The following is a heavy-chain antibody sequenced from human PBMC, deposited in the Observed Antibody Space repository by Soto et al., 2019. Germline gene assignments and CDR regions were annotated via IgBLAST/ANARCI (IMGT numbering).Heavy chain of an antibody. D-gene: IGHD3-3*02. CDR3: ARDKDRQQLGGNYYYILDV. Sequence: QVQLVQSGAEVKKPGSSVKVSCKASGGTFSTSAISWVRQAPGQGLEWVGGIMPVFATPDYAQNFQGRVTITADESTTTAYLALTSRRTDDTAVYYCARDKDRQQLGGNYYYILDVWGQGTAITVSS. J-gene: IGHJ6*02. V-gene: IGHV1-69*12. CDR1: GGTFSTSA. CDR2: IMPVFATP.